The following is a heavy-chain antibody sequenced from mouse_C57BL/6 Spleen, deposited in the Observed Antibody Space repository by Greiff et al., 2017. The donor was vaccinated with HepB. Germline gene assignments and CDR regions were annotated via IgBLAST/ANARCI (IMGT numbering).Heavy chain of an antibody. CDR3: ARLTAGYFDV. J-gene: IGHJ1*03. V-gene: IGHV5-12*01. CDR1: GFTFSDYY. Sequence: EVKLMESGGGLVQPGGSLKLSCAASGFTFSDYYMYWVRQTPEKRLEWVAYISNGGGSTYYPDTVKGRFTISRDNAKNTLYLQMSRLKSEDTAMYYCARLTAGYFDVWGTGTTVTVSS. CDR2: ISNGGGST.